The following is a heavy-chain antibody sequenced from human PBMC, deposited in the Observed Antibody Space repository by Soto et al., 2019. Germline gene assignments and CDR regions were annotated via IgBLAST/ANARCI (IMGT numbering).Heavy chain of an antibody. V-gene: IGHV3-21*01. J-gene: IGHJ6*02. CDR3: ARFTRSDFWSGWNYYGMDV. CDR1: GFTFSSYS. CDR2: ISSSSSYI. Sequence: EVQLVESGGGLVKPGGSLRLSCAASGFTFSSYSMNWVRQAPGKGLEWVSSISSSSSYIYYADSVKGRFTISRDNAKNSLYLQMNSLRAEDTAVYYCARFTRSDFWSGWNYYGMDVWGQGTTVTVSS. D-gene: IGHD3-3*01.